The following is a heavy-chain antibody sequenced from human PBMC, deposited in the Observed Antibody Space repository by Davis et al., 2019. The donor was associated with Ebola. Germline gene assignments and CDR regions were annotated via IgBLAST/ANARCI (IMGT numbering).Heavy chain of an antibody. Sequence: GESLKISCKASGYTFSSHWVGWVRQMPGKGLEWMGIIYPGDSDTRYSPSFQGQVTLSTDKSLNTAYLQWHSLSASDTAIYYCARLTLLVVDPSPLYFDYWGQGTLVTVSS. D-gene: IGHD2-15*01. CDR2: IYPGDSDT. CDR1: GYTFSSHW. V-gene: IGHV5-51*01. CDR3: ARLTLLVVDPSPLYFDY. J-gene: IGHJ4*02.